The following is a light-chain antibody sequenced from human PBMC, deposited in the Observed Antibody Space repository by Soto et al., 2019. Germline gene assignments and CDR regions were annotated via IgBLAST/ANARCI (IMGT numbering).Light chain of an antibody. CDR2: KVS. CDR1: QGLVYYDGNTY. CDR3: VQGTHWPWT. J-gene: IGKJ1*01. Sequence: VVMTQSPLSLPVTLGQPASLSCRSTQGLVYYDGNTYLNWFHQRPGQSPRRLIYKVSNRDSGGPDRFSGSGSGTDFTLTISRVEAEDVGVYYCVQGTHWPWTFGQGTKVEIK. V-gene: IGKV2-30*01.